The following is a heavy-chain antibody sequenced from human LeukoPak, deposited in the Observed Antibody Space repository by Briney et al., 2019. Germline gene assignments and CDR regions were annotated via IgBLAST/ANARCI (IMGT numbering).Heavy chain of an antibody. J-gene: IGHJ6*03. V-gene: IGHV4-4*07. CDR2: IYTSGST. Sequence: PSETLSLTCTVSGGSISSYYWSWIRQPAGKGLEWIGRIYTSGSTNYNPSLKSRVTMSVDTSKNQFSLKLSSVTAADTAVYYCARGLAILTGYYNYYYYYMDVWGKGTTVTVSS. CDR3: ARGLAILTGYYNYYYYYMDV. CDR1: GGSISSYY. D-gene: IGHD3-9*01.